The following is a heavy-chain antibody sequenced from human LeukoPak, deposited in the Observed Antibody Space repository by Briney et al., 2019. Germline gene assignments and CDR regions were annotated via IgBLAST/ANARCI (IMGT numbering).Heavy chain of an antibody. CDR2: ISYDGSNK. J-gene: IGHJ4*02. Sequence: GGSLRLSCAASGFTFSSYSMNWVRRAPGKGLEWVAVISYDGSNKYYADSVKGRFTISRDNSKNTLYLQMNSLRAEDTAVYYCAKAVTGHYIDYWGQGTLVTVSS. D-gene: IGHD6-19*01. V-gene: IGHV3-30*18. CDR1: GFTFSSYS. CDR3: AKAVTGHYIDY.